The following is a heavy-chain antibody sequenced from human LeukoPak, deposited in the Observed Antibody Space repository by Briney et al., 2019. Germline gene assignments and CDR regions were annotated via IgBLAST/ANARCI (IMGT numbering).Heavy chain of an antibody. D-gene: IGHD2-2*02. V-gene: IGHV4-59*01. CDR1: GGSISSYY. CDR2: IYYSGST. Sequence: SETLSLTCTVSGGSISSYYWSWIRQPPGKGLEWIGYIYYSGSTNYNPSLKSRVTISVDTSKNQFSLKLSSVTAADTAVYYCARDSGAYCSSTSCYKPGEQFDYWGQGTLVTVSS. J-gene: IGHJ4*02. CDR3: ARDSGAYCSSTSCYKPGEQFDY.